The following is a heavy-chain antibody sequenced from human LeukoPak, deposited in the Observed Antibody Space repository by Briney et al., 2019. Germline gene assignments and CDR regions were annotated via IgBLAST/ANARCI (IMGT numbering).Heavy chain of an antibody. D-gene: IGHD5-18*01. CDR3: ARAGYSVDY. V-gene: IGHV1-46*01. CDR2: INPSGGST. Sequence: ASVKVSCKASGYTFTSYYMHWVRQAPGQGLEWMGIINPSGGSTSYAQKFQGRVTMTRDTSTSTAYMELSRLRSDDTAVYYCARAGYSVDYWGQGTLVTVSS. J-gene: IGHJ4*02. CDR1: GYTFTSYY.